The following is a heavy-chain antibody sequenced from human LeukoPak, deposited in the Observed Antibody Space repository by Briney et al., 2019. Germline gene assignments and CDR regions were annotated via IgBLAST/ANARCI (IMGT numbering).Heavy chain of an antibody. CDR3: ARQGPYDSSGYPVDY. V-gene: IGHV5-51*01. CDR2: IYPGDSDT. D-gene: IGHD3-22*01. CDR1: GYSFTSYW. J-gene: IGHJ4*02. Sequence: GESLKISCKGSGYSFTSYWISWVRQMPGKGLEWMGIIYPGDSDTRYSPSFQGQVTISADKSISTAYLQWSSLKASDTAMYYCARQGPYDSSGYPVDYWGQGTLVTVSS.